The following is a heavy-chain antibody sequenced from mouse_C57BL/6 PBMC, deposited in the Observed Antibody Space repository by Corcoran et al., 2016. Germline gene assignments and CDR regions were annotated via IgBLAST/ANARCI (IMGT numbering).Heavy chain of an antibody. CDR2: INPYNGGT. CDR1: GYTFTDYY. J-gene: IGHJ3*01. CDR3: ARLSNYEGFAY. V-gene: IGHV1-19*01. Sequence: EVQLQQSGPVLVKPGASVKMSCKASGYTFTDYYMNWVKQSHGKSLEWIGVINPYNGGTSYNQKFKGKATLTVDKSSSTAYMELNSLTSEDSAVYYCARLSNYEGFAYWGQGTLVTVSA. D-gene: IGHD2-5*01.